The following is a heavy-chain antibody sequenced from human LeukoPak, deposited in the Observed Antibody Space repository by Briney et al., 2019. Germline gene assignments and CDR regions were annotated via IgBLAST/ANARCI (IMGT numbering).Heavy chain of an antibody. Sequence: GGSLRLSCTVSGFTLSSYEMSWIRQAPGQGLEWVSSIEYSETGTHYADSVKGRFTISRDNSKNTLYLQLNSLTSADTAVYYCAKVKTDILIPDSWGQGTLVTVSS. CDR3: AKVKTDILIPDS. CDR1: GFTLSSYE. D-gene: IGHD2-21*02. J-gene: IGHJ4*02. CDR2: IEYSETGT. V-gene: IGHV3-23*01.